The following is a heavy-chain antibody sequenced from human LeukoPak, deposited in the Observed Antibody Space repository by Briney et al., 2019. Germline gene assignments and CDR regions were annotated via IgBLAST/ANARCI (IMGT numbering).Heavy chain of an antibody. CDR1: GGSISSSSYY. CDR3: ARGRGITMVRGVTSYYYYYMDV. CDR2: INHSGST. J-gene: IGHJ6*03. Sequence: SETLSLTCTVSGGSISSSSYYWGWIRQPPGKGLEWIGEINHSGSTNYNPSLKSRVTISVDTSKNQFSLKLSSGTAADTAVYYCARGRGITMVRGVTSYYYYYMDVWGKGTTVTVSS. V-gene: IGHV4-39*07. D-gene: IGHD3-10*01.